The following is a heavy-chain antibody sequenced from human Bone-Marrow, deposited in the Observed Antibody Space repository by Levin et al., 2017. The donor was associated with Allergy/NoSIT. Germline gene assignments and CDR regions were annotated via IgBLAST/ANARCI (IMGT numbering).Heavy chain of an antibody. D-gene: IGHD1-26*01. CDR2: IYSGGST. CDR1: GFTVSSNY. V-gene: IGHV3-53*01. CDR3: AREPVRGRAYYYGMDV. J-gene: IGHJ6*02. Sequence: GGSLRLSCAASGFTVSSNYMSWVRQAPGKGLEWVSVIYSGGSTYYADSVKGRFTISRDNSKNTLYLQMNSLRAEDTAVYYCAREPVRGRAYYYGMDVWGQGTTVTVSS.